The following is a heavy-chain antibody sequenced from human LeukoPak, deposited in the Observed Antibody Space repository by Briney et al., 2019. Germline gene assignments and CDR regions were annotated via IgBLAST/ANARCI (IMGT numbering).Heavy chain of an antibody. CDR1: GFTFSNYW. J-gene: IGHJ4*02. V-gene: IGHV3-74*03. CDR3: ARDKKSGESSEIDY. D-gene: IGHD3-10*01. Sequence: PGGSLRLSCAASGFTFSNYWVHWVRQAPGKGLVWVSRINRDGTITKYADSVKGQFTVSRDNAKNTLNLQMNSLRAEDTAVYYCARDKKSGESSEIDYWGQGTLVTVSS. CDR2: INRDGTIT.